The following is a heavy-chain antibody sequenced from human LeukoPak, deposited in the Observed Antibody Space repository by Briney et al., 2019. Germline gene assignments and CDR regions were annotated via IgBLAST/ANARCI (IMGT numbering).Heavy chain of an antibody. CDR1: GFTFSSYS. CDR2: ISSGGSYI. D-gene: IGHD6-13*01. Sequence: GGSLRLSCAASGFTFSSYSMNWVRQAPGKGLEWVSSISSGGSYIYYAESVKGRFTISRDNAKNSLYLQMNSLRVEDTAVYYCARVSSGFGSSWYVDYWGQGTLVTVSS. J-gene: IGHJ4*02. CDR3: ARVSSGFGSSWYVDY. V-gene: IGHV3-21*01.